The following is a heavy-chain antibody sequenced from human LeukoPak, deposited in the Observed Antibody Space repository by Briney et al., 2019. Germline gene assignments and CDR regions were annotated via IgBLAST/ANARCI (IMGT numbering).Heavy chain of an antibody. V-gene: IGHV4-4*07. CDR2: IYTSGST. J-gene: IGHJ6*03. Sequence: PSETLSLTCTVSGGSISSYYRSWIRQPAGKGLEWIGRIYTSGSTNYNPSLKSRVTMSVDTSKNQFSLKLSSVTAADTAVYYCAREGSSSWYYYYYYYMDVWGKGTTVTVSS. D-gene: IGHD6-13*01. CDR1: GGSISSYY. CDR3: AREGSSSWYYYYYYYMDV.